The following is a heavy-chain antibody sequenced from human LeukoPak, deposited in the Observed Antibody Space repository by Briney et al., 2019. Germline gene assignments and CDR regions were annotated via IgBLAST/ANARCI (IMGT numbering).Heavy chain of an antibody. CDR3: AKWGDYDVLTGYYVSDY. J-gene: IGHJ4*02. D-gene: IGHD3-9*01. Sequence: PRASLRLSCAASGFTFSNYAMSWVRQAPGNGLEWVSAITGGGSGIYYADSMKSRFTISRDNSKNTLYLQINSLRAEDTAVYYCAKWGDYDVLTGYYVSDYWGQGTLVTVSS. CDR2: ITGGGSGI. V-gene: IGHV3-23*01. CDR1: GFTFSNYA.